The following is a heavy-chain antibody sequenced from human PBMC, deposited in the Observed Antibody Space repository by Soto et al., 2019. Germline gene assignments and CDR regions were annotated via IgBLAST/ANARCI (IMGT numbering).Heavy chain of an antibody. J-gene: IGHJ4*02. CDR3: AKGPAGGDTHRSADY. CDR1: GFTFSNYG. Sequence: GGSLRLSCAASGFTFSNYGMHWVRQAPGKGLEWVAVIRNDGSNEYYADSVKGRFTISRDNPKHTLYLQMNSMRAEDTAVYYCAKGPAGGDTHRSADYWGQGALVTVSS. V-gene: IGHV3-30*18. D-gene: IGHD3-16*01. CDR2: IRNDGSNE.